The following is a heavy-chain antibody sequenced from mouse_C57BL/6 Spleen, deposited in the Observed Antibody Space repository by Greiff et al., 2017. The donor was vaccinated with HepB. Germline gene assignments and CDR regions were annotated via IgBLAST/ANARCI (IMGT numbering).Heavy chain of an antibody. Sequence: EVHLVESGEGLVKPGGSLKLSCAASGFTFSSYAMSWVRQTPEKRLEWVAYISSGGDYIYYADTVKGRFTISRDNARNTLYLQLSSLKSEDTAMYYCTRGDYDVGDYCFDYWGQGTTLTVSS. V-gene: IGHV5-9-1*02. CDR1: GFTFSSYA. D-gene: IGHD2-4*01. CDR3: TRGDYDVGDYCFDY. CDR2: ISSGGDYI. J-gene: IGHJ2*01.